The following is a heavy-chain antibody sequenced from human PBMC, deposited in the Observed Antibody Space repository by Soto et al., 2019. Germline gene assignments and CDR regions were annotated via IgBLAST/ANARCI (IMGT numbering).Heavy chain of an antibody. Sequence: GGSLRLSCAASGFTFSSYWMSWVRQAPGKGLEWVANIKQDGSEKYYVDSVKGRFTISRDNAKNSLYLQMNSLRAEDTAVYYCARDPSAYSSGWYDYWGQGTLVTVSS. J-gene: IGHJ4*02. CDR1: GFTFSSYW. CDR2: IKQDGSEK. D-gene: IGHD6-19*01. V-gene: IGHV3-7*01. CDR3: ARDPSAYSSGWYDY.